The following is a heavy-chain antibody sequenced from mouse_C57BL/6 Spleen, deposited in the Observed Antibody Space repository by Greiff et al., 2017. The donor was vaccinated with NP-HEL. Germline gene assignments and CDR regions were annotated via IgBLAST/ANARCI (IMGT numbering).Heavy chain of an antibody. V-gene: IGHV1-26*01. Sequence: EVQLQQSGPELVKPGASVKISCKASGYTFTDYYMNWVKQSHGKSLEWIGDINPNNGGTSYNQKFKGKATLTVDKSSSTAYMELRSLTSEDSAVYYCARETGFFDYWGQGTTLTVSS. CDR2: INPNNGGT. D-gene: IGHD2-2*01. CDR1: GYTFTDYY. J-gene: IGHJ2*01. CDR3: ARETGFFDY.